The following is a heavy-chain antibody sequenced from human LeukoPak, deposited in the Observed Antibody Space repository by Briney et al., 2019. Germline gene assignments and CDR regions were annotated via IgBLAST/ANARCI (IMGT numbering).Heavy chain of an antibody. CDR2: INIDGSTI. J-gene: IGHJ4*02. CDR1: GFTFSGYW. V-gene: IGHV3-74*01. D-gene: IGHD3-3*01. CDR3: ARGDFWSGYYRI. Sequence: PGGSLRLSCAASGFTFSGYWTHWVRQAPGKGLVWVSRINIDGSTISYADSVKGRFTISRDNTKNTVYLQMNSLRAEDTAMYYCARGDFWSGYYRIWGQGTLVTVSS.